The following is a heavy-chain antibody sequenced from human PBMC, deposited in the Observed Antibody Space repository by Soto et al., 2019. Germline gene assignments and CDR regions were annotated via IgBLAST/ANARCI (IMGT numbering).Heavy chain of an antibody. CDR1: GFTFSSYV. D-gene: IGHD3-10*01. Sequence: GGSLRLSCAASGFTFSSYVMSWVRQAPGKGLEWVSGISGSGGSTYYADSVKGRFTISRDNSKNTLYLQMNSLRVEDTAVYYCAKKIGGFVQYYFDYWGQGTLVTVSS. CDR2: ISGSGGST. CDR3: AKKIGGFVQYYFDY. J-gene: IGHJ4*02. V-gene: IGHV3-23*01.